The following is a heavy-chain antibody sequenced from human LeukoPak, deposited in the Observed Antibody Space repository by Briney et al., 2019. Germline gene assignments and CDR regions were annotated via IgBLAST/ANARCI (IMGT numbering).Heavy chain of an antibody. CDR3: ATSDDSPGTY. CDR1: GFTFSAHY. Sequence: GGSLRLSCAASGFTFSAHYMDWVRQAPGKGLEWVANINEDGSGNYYVDSVKGRFTISRDNAKNSLFLQMNSLRAEDTAVYYCATSDDSPGTYWGQGTLVTVSS. V-gene: IGHV3-7*01. J-gene: IGHJ4*02. CDR2: INEDGSGN. D-gene: IGHD4-11*01.